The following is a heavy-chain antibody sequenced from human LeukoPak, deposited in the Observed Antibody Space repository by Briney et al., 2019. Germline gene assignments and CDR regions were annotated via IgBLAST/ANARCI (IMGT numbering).Heavy chain of an antibody. Sequence: GGSLRLSCAASGFTVSSKYMNWVRQAPGKGLEWVSVIYTDGSTYYADSVRARFSISRDDSKNTLPLQMNGLRAEDTAVYYCAIGHYRNIPGWGQGTLVTVSS. J-gene: IGHJ4*02. D-gene: IGHD1/OR15-1a*01. CDR3: AIGHYRNIPG. CDR1: GFTVSSKY. V-gene: IGHV3-66*01. CDR2: IYTDGST.